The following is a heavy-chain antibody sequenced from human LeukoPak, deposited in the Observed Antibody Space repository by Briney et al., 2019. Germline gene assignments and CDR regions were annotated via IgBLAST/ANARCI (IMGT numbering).Heavy chain of an antibody. V-gene: IGHV4-61*09. CDR1: GGSISSGSYC. D-gene: IGHD6-13*01. Sequence: SETLSLTCTVSGGSISSGSYCWSWIRQPAGKGLEWIGHIYTNGNTNYNPSLKSRVTISVDTSKNQFSLKLSSVTAADTAVYYCARHGGGSSWYSLSGYYFDYWGQGTLVTVSS. CDR3: ARHGGGSSWYSLSGYYFDY. CDR2: IYTNGNT. J-gene: IGHJ4*02.